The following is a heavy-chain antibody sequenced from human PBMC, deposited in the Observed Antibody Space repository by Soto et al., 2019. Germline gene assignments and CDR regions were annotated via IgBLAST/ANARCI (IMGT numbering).Heavy chain of an antibody. CDR3: ASHSGVAALGGLDH. J-gene: IGHJ4*02. CDR1: GGSFTSDY. Sequence: QVQLQESGPGLVKPSETLSLTCTVSGGSFTSDYWSWIRQPPGKGLQWIGYIYYNGTTNYNPSLTSRLTISQDTAKGKISLELTSLTAADTAVYYCASHSGVAALGGLDHWGQGTLATVSS. CDR2: IYYNGTT. D-gene: IGHD2-8*01. V-gene: IGHV4-59*08.